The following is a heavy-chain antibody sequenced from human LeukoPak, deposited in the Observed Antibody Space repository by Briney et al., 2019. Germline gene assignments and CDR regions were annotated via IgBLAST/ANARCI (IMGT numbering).Heavy chain of an antibody. CDR2: ISAYNGNT. CDR3: ARGYYYDSSGYYYPDY. J-gene: IGHJ4*02. V-gene: IGHV1-18*01. Sequence: GASVKVSCKASGYTFTSYGISWVRQAPGQGLEWMGWISAYNGNTNYAQKLQGRVTMTTDTSTSTAYMELRSLSSDDTAVYYCARGYYYDSSGYYYPDYWGQGTLVTVSS. D-gene: IGHD3-22*01. CDR1: GYTFTSYG.